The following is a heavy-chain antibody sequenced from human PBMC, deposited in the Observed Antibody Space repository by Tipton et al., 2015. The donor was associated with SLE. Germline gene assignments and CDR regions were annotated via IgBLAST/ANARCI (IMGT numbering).Heavy chain of an antibody. D-gene: IGHD2-21*01. J-gene: IGHJ5*02. CDR2: IFYTGST. CDR3: VRGHKLRDLDHCSPSNWFDA. CDR1: DGSISTTNYY. V-gene: IGHV4-39*07. Sequence: TLSLTCSVSDGSISTTNYYWGWLRQPPGKGLEWIGSIFYTGSTYYNPSLNSRVSFSIDTSENHFSLRLNSVTAADTAVFYCVRGHKLRDLDHCSPSNWFDAWGQGILVTVSS.